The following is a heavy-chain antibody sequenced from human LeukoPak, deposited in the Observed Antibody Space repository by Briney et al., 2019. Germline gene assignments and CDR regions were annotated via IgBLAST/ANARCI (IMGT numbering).Heavy chain of an antibody. J-gene: IGHJ6*04. CDR1: GFTFSNAW. CDR2: ISSSSSTI. D-gene: IGHD3-10*02. Sequence: GGSLRLSCAASGFTFSNAWMSWVRQAPGKGLEWVSYISSSSSTIYYADSVKGRFTISRDNAKNSLYLQMNSLRAEDTAVYYCAELGITMIGGVWGKGTTVTISS. V-gene: IGHV3-48*01. CDR3: AELGITMIGGV.